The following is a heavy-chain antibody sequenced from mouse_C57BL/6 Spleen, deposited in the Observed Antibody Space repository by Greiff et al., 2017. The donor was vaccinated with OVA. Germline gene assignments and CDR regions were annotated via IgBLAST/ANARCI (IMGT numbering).Heavy chain of an antibody. CDR2: FYPGSGSI. Sequence: QVQLQQSGAELVKPGASVKLSCKASGYTFTEYTIHWVKQRSGQGLEWIGWFYPGSGSIKYNEKFKYKATLTADKYSSRVYMELSRVTSEDSAVYVCARHEGGNPGGWFAYWGQGTLVTVSA. CDR3: ARHEGGNPGGWFAY. V-gene: IGHV1-62-2*01. J-gene: IGHJ3*01. CDR1: GYTFTEYT. D-gene: IGHD2-1*01.